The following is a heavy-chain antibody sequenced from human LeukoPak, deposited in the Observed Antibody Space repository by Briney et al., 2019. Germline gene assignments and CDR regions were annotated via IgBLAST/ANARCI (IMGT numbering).Heavy chain of an antibody. D-gene: IGHD2-2*01. V-gene: IGHV3-30*02. CDR2: IRYDGSNK. CDR1: GFTFSSYA. CDR3: AKKLKVVPATDY. Sequence: GGSLRPSCAASGFTFSSYAMSWVRQAPGKGLEWVAFIRYDGSNKYYADSVKGRFTISRDNSKNTLYLQMNSLRAEDTAVYYCAKKLKVVPATDYWGQGTLVTVSS. J-gene: IGHJ4*02.